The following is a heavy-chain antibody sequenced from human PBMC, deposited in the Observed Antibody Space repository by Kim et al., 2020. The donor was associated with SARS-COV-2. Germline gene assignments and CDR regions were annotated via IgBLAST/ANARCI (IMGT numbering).Heavy chain of an antibody. CDR1: GGSVSSGSYY. CDR3: ARGGASGYFPPKPVWFDP. V-gene: IGHV4-61*01. Sequence: SETLSLTCTVSGGSVSSGSYYWSWIRQPPGKGLEWIGYIYYSGSTNYNPSLKSRVTISVDTSKNQFSLKLSSVTAADTAVYYCARGGASGYFPPKPVWFDPWGQGTLVTVSS. D-gene: IGHD3-22*01. J-gene: IGHJ5*02. CDR2: IYYSGST.